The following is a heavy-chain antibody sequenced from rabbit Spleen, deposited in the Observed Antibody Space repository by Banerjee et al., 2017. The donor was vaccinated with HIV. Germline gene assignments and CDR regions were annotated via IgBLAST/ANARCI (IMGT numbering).Heavy chain of an antibody. D-gene: IGHD7-1*01. CDR3: ASSTNNYWDFNL. CDR2: IYGGSSGST. Sequence: QSLEESGGGLVKPEGSLTLTCKTSGFDLNNYNYICWVRQAPGKGLEWIACIYGGSSGSTYYASWAKGRFTISKTSSTTVTLQLSSLTAADTATYFCASSTNNYWDFNLWGQGTLVTVS. J-gene: IGHJ4*01. V-gene: IGHV1S40*01. CDR1: GFDLNNYNY.